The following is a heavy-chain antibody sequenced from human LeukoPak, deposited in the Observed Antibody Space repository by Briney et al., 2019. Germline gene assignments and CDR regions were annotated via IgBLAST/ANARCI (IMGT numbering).Heavy chain of an antibody. J-gene: IGHJ4*02. CDR2: ISWNSGSI. CDR3: AKVQATVTTPLDY. CDR1: GFTFDDYA. V-gene: IGHV3-9*01. Sequence: PGRSLRLSCAASGFTFDDYAMHWVRQAPGKGLEWVSGISWNSGSIGYADSVKGRFIISRDNAKNSLYLQMNSLRAEDTALYYCAKVQATVTTPLDYWGQGTLVTVSS. D-gene: IGHD4-17*01.